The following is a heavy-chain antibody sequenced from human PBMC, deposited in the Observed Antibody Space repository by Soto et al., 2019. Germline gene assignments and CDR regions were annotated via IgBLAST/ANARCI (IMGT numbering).Heavy chain of an antibody. CDR1: GFTFSNAW. J-gene: IGHJ4*02. D-gene: IGHD3-22*01. Sequence: GGSLSLSCAASGFTFSNAWMSWVRQAPGKGLEWVGRIKSKTDGGTTDYAAPVKGRFTISRDDSKNTLYLQMNSLKTEDTAVYYCTTDSTAYYYDSSGYYSGFHSTTDYWGQGTLVTVSS. V-gene: IGHV3-15*01. CDR3: TTDSTAYYYDSSGYYSGFHSTTDY. CDR2: IKSKTDGGTT.